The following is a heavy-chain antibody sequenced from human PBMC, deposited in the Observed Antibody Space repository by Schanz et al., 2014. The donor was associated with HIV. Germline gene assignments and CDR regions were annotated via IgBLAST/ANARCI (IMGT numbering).Heavy chain of an antibody. CDR2: ISGSGGST. Sequence: EVQLMDSGGGLVRPGGSLRLSCAASGLTFSNYAMSWVRQAPGKGLEWVSVISGSGGSTYYADSVKGRFTISRDNSKNTLYLQMNSLRVEDTAVYYCAKDTYNSGWYPGGKFDYWGQGTLVTVSS. CDR3: AKDTYNSGWYPGGKFDY. V-gene: IGHV3-23*01. J-gene: IGHJ4*02. CDR1: GLTFSNYA. D-gene: IGHD6-19*01.